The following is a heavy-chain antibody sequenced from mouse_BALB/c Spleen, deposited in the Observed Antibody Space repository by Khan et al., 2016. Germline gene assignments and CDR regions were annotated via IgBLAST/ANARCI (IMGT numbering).Heavy chain of an antibody. CDR1: GYSITNDYS. V-gene: IGHV3-2*02. Sequence: EVQLQESGPGLVKPSQSLSLTCTVSGYSITNDYSWNWIRHFPGNKLEWMGYIHYSGITIYNPSLKSRISITRDTSKNQFFLQLNSVTSEDTATYFCAISGFDFRNRYYFDYWGQGTTLTVSS. CDR3: AISGFDFRNRYYFDY. D-gene: IGHD1-3*01. J-gene: IGHJ2*01. CDR2: IHYSGIT.